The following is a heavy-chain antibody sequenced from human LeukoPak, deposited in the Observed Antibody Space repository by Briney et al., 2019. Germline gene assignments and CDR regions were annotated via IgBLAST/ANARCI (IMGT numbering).Heavy chain of an antibody. D-gene: IGHD3-10*01. CDR2: IRSKAYGGTT. J-gene: IGHJ4*02. CDR3: TVTMVRGVIIPLHFDY. V-gene: IGHV3-49*03. CDR1: GFTFDDYA. Sequence: GGSLRLPCTASGFTFDDYAMSWFRQAPGKGLGWVGFIRSKAYGGTTEYAASVKGRFTISRDDSKSIAYLQMNSLKTEDTAVYYCTVTMVRGVIIPLHFDYWGQGTLVTVSS.